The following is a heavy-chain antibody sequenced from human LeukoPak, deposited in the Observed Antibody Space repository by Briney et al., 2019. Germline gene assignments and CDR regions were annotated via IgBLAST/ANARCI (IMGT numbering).Heavy chain of an antibody. CDR2: TYPGDSDT. CDR1: GYSFTHYW. V-gene: IGHV5-51*01. J-gene: IGHJ4*02. D-gene: IGHD5-24*01. Sequence: GETLKISRKGTGYSFTHYWIGCMRQMPGKGPEPMGNTYPGDSDTTYRPAFQGQVTMSADRSINTAYLHWSSLKASDTAMYYCARVDGYNLRGPDYWGQGTLVTVSS. CDR3: ARVDGYNLRGPDY.